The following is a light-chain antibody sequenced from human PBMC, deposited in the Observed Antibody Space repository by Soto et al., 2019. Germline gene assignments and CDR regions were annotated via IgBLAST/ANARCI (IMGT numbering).Light chain of an antibody. CDR2: DAS. V-gene: IGKV3-11*01. J-gene: IGKJ5*01. CDR1: QSVGSY. Sequence: EIVLTQSPATLSLSPGERATLSCRASQSVGSYLAWYKQKPGQAPRLLIYDASNRATGIPARFSGNGSGTDFTFTISSLEPEDFAVYYCQQRSDWPITFGQGTRLEIK. CDR3: QQRSDWPIT.